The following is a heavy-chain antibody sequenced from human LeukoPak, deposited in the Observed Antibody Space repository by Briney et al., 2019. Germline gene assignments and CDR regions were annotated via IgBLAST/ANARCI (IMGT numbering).Heavy chain of an antibody. CDR3: ATSQTYYDFWSGYYQGCDFDY. Sequence: ASVKVSCKASGYTFTSYDINWVRQATGQGLEWMGWMNPNSGNTGYAQKFQGRVTMTRNTSISTAYMELSSLRSEDTAVYYCATSQTYYDFWSGYYQGCDFDYWGQGTLVTVSS. J-gene: IGHJ4*02. CDR2: MNPNSGNT. D-gene: IGHD3-3*01. V-gene: IGHV1-8*01. CDR1: GYTFTSYD.